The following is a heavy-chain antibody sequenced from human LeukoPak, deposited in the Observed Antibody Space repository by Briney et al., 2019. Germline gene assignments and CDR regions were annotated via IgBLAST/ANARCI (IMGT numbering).Heavy chain of an antibody. CDR3: ARGTERASWFDP. CDR1: GDSFSSNNY. V-gene: IGHV4-4*02. D-gene: IGHD1-1*01. Sequence: SETLSLTCTVSGDSFSSNNYWTWVRQPPGKGLEWIGYIYHSGSTYYSPSLKSRVTISVDRSKNQFSLKLSSVTAADTAVYYCARGTERASWFDPWGQGTLVTVSS. J-gene: IGHJ5*02. CDR2: IYHSGST.